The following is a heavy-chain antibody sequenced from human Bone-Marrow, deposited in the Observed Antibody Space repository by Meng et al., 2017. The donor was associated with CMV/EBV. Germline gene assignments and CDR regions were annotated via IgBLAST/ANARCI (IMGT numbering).Heavy chain of an antibody. J-gene: IGHJ4*02. CDR3: ARDLGEMGASFFDY. CDR1: DYSVTSVG. Sequence: NASDYSVTSVGNSWGRQAPGQGIEWMWWISAYNGNSKYSQTAQGRGTMTTDTSTGTDYMELRSLRSGATAMYYCARDLGEMGASFFDYWGQGTLVTVSS. CDR2: ISAYNGNS. V-gene: IGHV1-18*01. D-gene: IGHD3-16*01.